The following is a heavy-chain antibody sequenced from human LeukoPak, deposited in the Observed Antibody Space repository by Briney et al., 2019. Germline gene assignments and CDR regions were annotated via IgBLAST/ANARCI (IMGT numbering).Heavy chain of an antibody. CDR1: GYTFTAYH. V-gene: IGHV1-2*02. D-gene: IGHD3-16*01. Sequence: ASVKVSCKASGYTFTAYHMHWVRQAPGQGLEWMGWIYPNTGGTNFAEKFQGRVTLTRDTSITTAYMELSGLNFDDTAVYYCVRENWYYAHWGQGTLVTVSS. CDR2: IYPNTGGT. J-gene: IGHJ4*02. CDR3: VRENWYYAH.